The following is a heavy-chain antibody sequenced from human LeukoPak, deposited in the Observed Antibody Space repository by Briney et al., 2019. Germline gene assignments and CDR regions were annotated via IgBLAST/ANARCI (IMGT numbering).Heavy chain of an antibody. V-gene: IGHV3-23*01. J-gene: IGHJ4*02. Sequence: PGGSLRLSCAASGFTFSSYAMSWVRQAPGKGLEWVSAISGSGGSTYYADSVKGRFTISRDNSKNTLYLQMNSLRAEDTAVYYCATPGGYCSGGSCYLINRFAYWGQGTLVTVSS. CDR1: GFTFSSYA. D-gene: IGHD2-15*01. CDR3: ATPGGYCSGGSCYLINRFAY. CDR2: ISGSGGST.